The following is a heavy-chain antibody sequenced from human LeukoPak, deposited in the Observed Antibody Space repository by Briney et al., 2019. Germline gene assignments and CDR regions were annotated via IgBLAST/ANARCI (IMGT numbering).Heavy chain of an antibody. CDR3: AGRGHRYSRD. D-gene: IGHD2-15*01. J-gene: IGHJ1*01. CDR1: GDSVSSGY. Sequence: SETLSLTCTVSGDSVSSGYWTWIRQVPGKGLEWIGYISDSGITDYNPSLKSRLTISVDTSNNKFSLNLHSVTAADTAVYYCAGRGHRYSRDWGQGILVTVSS. V-gene: IGHV4-4*09. CDR2: ISDSGIT.